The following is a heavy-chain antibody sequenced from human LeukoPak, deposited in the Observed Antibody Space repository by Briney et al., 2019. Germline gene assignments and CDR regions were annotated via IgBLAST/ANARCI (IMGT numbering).Heavy chain of an antibody. J-gene: IGHJ4*02. CDR2: IKPDGGEK. D-gene: IGHD3-3*01. CDR1: GFTFSSYM. V-gene: IGHV3-7*01. Sequence: GGSLRLSCAASGFTFSSYMMTWVRQAPGKGLEWVANIKPDGGEKFYVDSVKGRFTISRDNAKNSLYLQMNSLRAEDTAVYYCASSSLWSGILEYWGQGTLVIVSS. CDR3: ASSSLWSGILEY.